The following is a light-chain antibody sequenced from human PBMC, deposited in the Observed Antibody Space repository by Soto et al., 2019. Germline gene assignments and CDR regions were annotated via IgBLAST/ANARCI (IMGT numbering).Light chain of an antibody. CDR3: SSYTSSSTPYV. J-gene: IGLJ1*01. CDR1: NSDVGGYNY. Sequence: QSVLTQPASVSGSPGQSITISCTGNNSDVGGYNYVSWYQKHPVKAPKLMIYDVTNRPSGVSDRFSGSKSGNTASLTISGLQAEDEADYYCSSYTSSSTPYVFGTGTKVTVL. V-gene: IGLV2-14*01. CDR2: DVT.